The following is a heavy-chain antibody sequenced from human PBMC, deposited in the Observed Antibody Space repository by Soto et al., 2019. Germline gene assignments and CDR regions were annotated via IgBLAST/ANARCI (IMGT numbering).Heavy chain of an antibody. CDR2: IHYSGST. CDR1: GDSITSYY. CDR3: ARGSESYYSANWFDP. J-gene: IGHJ5*02. V-gene: IGHV4-59*01. D-gene: IGHD3-10*01. Sequence: SETLSLTCTVSGDSITSYYWSWIRQPPGKGPEWIGYIHYSGSTNYNPSLKSRVTISVDTSKNQFSLKLNSVTAADTAVYYCARGSESYYSANWFDPWGQGTLVTVSS.